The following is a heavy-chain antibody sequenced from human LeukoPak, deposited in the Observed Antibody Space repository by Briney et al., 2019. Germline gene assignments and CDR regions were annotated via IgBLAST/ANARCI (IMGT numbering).Heavy chain of an antibody. CDR1: EFTFSSYG. D-gene: IGHD1-26*01. CDR3: TRDSGNYLGFDY. V-gene: IGHV3-30*02. J-gene: IGHJ4*02. CDR2: IRYDGSNK. Sequence: GGSLRLSCAASEFTFSSYGMHWVRQAPGKGLEWVAFIRYDGSNKYYADSVKGRFTISRDNAKNSLYLQMNSLRAEDTAVYYCTRDSGNYLGFDYWGQGTLVTVSS.